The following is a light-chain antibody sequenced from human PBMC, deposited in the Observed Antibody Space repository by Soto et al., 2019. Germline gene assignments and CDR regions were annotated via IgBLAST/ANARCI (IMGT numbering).Light chain of an antibody. CDR1: QSISSW. CDR3: QQYKSYSRT. J-gene: IGKJ1*01. CDR2: RAT. V-gene: IGKV1-5*03. Sequence: DIQMTQSPSTLSASVGDRVTITCRASQSISSWLAWYQQKQGKVPKLLIYRATSLESGVPSRFSGIGSGTEFTLTISSLQPDDFATYYCQQYKSYSRTFGQGTKVEIK.